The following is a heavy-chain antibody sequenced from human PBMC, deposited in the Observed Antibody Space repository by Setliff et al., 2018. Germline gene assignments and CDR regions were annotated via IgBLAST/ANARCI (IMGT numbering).Heavy chain of an antibody. V-gene: IGHV1-46*01. CDR1: GGTFSNSA. D-gene: IGHD3-22*01. CDR2: VNPSGGKT. Sequence: ASVKVSCKAFGGTFSNSAINWVRQAPGQGLEWMGIVNPSGGKTTLSQKFQGRVSMTADASTATVYMELHSLTSEDTAIYYCARAPWGDDYDSLYTWFDPWGQGSLVTVSS. CDR3: ARAPWGDDYDSLYTWFDP. J-gene: IGHJ5*02.